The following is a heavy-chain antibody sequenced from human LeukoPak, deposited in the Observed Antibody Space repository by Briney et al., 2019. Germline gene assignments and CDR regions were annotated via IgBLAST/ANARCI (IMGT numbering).Heavy chain of an antibody. J-gene: IGHJ4*02. CDR3: AKEVGTFTLDY. V-gene: IGHV3-30*18. CDR1: GFIFSTYG. D-gene: IGHD1-26*01. CDR2: ISYDGSNK. Sequence: GGSLRLSCAASGFIFSTYGMHWVRQAPGKGLEGVAVISYDGSNKYYADSVEGRFTISRDNSKNTLYLQMNSLRTEDTAVYYCAKEVGTFTLDYWGQGTLVTVSS.